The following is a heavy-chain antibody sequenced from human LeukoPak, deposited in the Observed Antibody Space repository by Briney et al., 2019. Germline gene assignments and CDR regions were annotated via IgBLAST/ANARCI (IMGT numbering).Heavy chain of an antibody. CDR2: IIPIFGTA. V-gene: IGHV1-69*05. Sequence: SVKVSCKASGGTFSSYAISWVRQAPGQGLEWMGGIIPIFGTANYAQKFQGRVTITTDESTSTAYMELSSLRSEDTAVYYCARSPRTTPGMGSYFDYWGQGTLVTVSS. CDR3: ARSPRTTPGMGSYFDY. CDR1: GGTFSSYA. J-gene: IGHJ4*02. D-gene: IGHD6-13*01.